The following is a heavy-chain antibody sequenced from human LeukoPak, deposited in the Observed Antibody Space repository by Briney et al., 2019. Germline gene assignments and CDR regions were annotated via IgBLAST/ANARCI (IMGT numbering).Heavy chain of an antibody. J-gene: IGHJ2*01. D-gene: IGHD4-17*01. CDR3: AAGLQEGKDPYGRVWYFGL. CDR2: IKEDGSEK. Sequence: GGSLRLSCAASGFTFSRCWMSWVRQAPGKGQEWVANIKEDGSEKYYVDSVKGRFTISRDNGKKSLYLQMNGLRAEDTAVYYRAAGLQEGKDPYGRVWYFGLWGRGTLVTVSS. V-gene: IGHV3-7*01. CDR1: GFTFSRCW.